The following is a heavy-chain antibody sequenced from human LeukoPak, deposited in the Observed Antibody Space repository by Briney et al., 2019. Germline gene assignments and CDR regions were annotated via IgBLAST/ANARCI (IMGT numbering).Heavy chain of an antibody. Sequence: PGRSLRLSCAASGFTFDDYAMHWVRQAPGKGLEWVSGISWNSGSIGYADSVKGRFTISRDNAKNSLYLQMNSLRAADTDLYYCAKPLSSVWSGDAFDIWGQGTMVTVSS. CDR2: ISWNSGSI. V-gene: IGHV3-9*01. CDR1: GFTFDDYA. CDR3: AKPLSSVWSGDAFDI. D-gene: IGHD6-19*01. J-gene: IGHJ3*02.